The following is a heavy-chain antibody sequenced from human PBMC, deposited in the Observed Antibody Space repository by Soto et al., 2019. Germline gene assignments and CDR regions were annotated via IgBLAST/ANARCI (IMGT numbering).Heavy chain of an antibody. V-gene: IGHV1-18*01. CDR3: ARPQTGHLKYYYYYMDV. CDR2: ISAYNGNT. Sequence: ASVKVSCKASGYTFTSYGISWVRQAPGQGLEWMGRISAYNGNTNYAQKLQSRVTMTTDTSTSTAYMELRSLRSDDTAVYYCARPQTGHLKYYYYYMDVWGKGTTVTVS. CDR1: GYTFTSYG. J-gene: IGHJ6*03.